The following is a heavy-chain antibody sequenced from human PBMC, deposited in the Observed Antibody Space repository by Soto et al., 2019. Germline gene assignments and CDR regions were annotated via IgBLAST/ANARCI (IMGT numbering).Heavy chain of an antibody. D-gene: IGHD1-1*01. CDR2: IFHSGPT. CDR3: ARQLERGDLPEGFEY. V-gene: IGHV4-4*02. Sequence: QVQLQESGPGLVEPSGTLSLTCAVSGDSVSSSHWWSWVRQSPGKGLEWIGQIFHSGPTRYNPSLESRVTLSVDKSNNQLSLKLRSVTAADTAVYYCARQLERGDLPEGFEYWGQGTLATVSS. J-gene: IGHJ4*02. CDR1: GDSVSSSHW.